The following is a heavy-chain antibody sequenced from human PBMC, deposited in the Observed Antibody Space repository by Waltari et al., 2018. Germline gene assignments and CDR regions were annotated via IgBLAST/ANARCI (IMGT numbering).Heavy chain of an antibody. J-gene: IGHJ3*02. CDR1: GGTFSSYA. V-gene: IGHV1-69*12. Sequence: QVQLVQSGAEVKKPGSSVKVSCKASGGTFSSYAISWVRQAPGQGLEWMGGIIPIFGTANYAQKFQGRVTITADESTSTAYMELSSLRSEDTAVYYCAREPPSGYYYDSSGYPDAFDIWGQGTMVTVSS. D-gene: IGHD3-22*01. CDR2: IIPIFGTA. CDR3: AREPPSGYYYDSSGYPDAFDI.